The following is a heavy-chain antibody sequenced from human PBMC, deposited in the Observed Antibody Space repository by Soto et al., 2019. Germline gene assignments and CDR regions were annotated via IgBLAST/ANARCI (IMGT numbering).Heavy chain of an antibody. Sequence: SETLSLTCTVSGGSISRYYWSWIRQPPGKGLEWIGYIYYSGSTNYNPSLKSRVTISVDTSKNQFSLKLSSVTAADTAVYYCARVSGGSWFDPWGQGTLVTVSS. CDR2: IYYSGST. V-gene: IGHV4-59*01. CDR3: ARVSGGSWFDP. CDR1: GGSISRYY. D-gene: IGHD2-15*01. J-gene: IGHJ5*02.